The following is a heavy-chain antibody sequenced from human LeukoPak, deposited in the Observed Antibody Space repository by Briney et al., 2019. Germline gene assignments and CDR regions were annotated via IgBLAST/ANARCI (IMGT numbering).Heavy chain of an antibody. CDR2: IYTSGST. J-gene: IGHJ4*02. D-gene: IGHD3-10*01. CDR1: GGSISSYY. CDR3: AKDTPYYYGSGGNDY. V-gene: IGHV4-4*07. Sequence: KASETLSLTCTVSGGSISSYYWSWIRQPAGKGLEWIGRIYTSGSTNYNPSLKSRVTMSVDTSKNQFSLKLSPVTAADTAVYYCAKDTPYYYGSGGNDYWGQGTLVTVSS.